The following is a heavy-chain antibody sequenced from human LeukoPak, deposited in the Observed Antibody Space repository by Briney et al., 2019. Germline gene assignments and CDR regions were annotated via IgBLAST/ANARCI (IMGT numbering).Heavy chain of an antibody. J-gene: IGHJ3*02. CDR1: GGTFSSYT. Sequence: SVKVSCKASGGTFSSYTISWVRQAPGQGLEWMGRIIPILGIANYAQKFQGRGTITADKSTSTAYMELSSLRSEDTAVYYCARDLPYCSSTSCQGGGAFDIWGQGTMVTVSS. D-gene: IGHD2-2*01. V-gene: IGHV1-69*04. CDR2: IIPILGIA. CDR3: ARDLPYCSSTSCQGGGAFDI.